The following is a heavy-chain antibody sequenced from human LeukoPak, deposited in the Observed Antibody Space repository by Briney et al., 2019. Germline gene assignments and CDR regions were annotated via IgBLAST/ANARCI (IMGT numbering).Heavy chain of an antibody. D-gene: IGHD6-13*01. CDR1: GFTFSSYS. Sequence: GGSLRLSCAASGFTFSSYSMNWVRQAPGKGLEWVSYISSSSSTIYYADSVKGRFTISRDNAKNSLYLQMNSLRAEDTAVYYCARVPRYSSIICYFDYWGQGTLVTVSS. V-gene: IGHV3-48*01. CDR3: ARVPRYSSIICYFDY. CDR2: ISSSSSTI. J-gene: IGHJ4*02.